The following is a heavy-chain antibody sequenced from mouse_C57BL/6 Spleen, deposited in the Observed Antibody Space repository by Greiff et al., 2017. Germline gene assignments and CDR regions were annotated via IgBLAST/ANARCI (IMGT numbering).Heavy chain of an antibody. CDR2: IDPENGDT. V-gene: IGHV14-4*01. CDR1: GFNIKDDY. Sequence: VQLKQSGAELVRPGASVKLSCTASGFNIKDDYMHWVKQRPEQGLEWIGWIDPENGDTEYASKFQGKATITADTSSNTAYLQLSSLTSEDTAVYYCTTSTSGYFDVWGTGTTVTVSS. J-gene: IGHJ1*03. CDR3: TTSTSGYFDV. D-gene: IGHD5-5*01.